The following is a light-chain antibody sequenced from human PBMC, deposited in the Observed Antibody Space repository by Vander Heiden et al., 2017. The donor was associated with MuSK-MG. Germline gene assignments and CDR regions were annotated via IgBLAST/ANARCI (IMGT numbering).Light chain of an antibody. CDR1: QTVSNN. V-gene: IGKV3-15*01. Sequence: EIVMTQSPATLSVSPGERATLSCRASQTVSNNLAWYQQKPGQAPRLLIYGTSTRATGLPARLSGSGSGTEFTLTISSRQSEDFAVYYCQRLSNWPITLGGGTKVG. CDR2: GTS. CDR3: QRLSNWPIT. J-gene: IGKJ4*01.